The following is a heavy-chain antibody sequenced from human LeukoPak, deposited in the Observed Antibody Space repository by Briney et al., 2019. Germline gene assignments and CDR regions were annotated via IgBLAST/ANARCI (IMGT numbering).Heavy chain of an antibody. CDR2: INHSGST. CDR3: ARILTGYGSSYYYYGMDV. Sequence: PSETLSLTCAVYGGSFSGYYWSWIRQPPGKGLEWIGEINHSGSTNYNPSLKSRVTISVDTSKNQFSLKLSSVTAADTAVYYCARILTGYGSSYYYYGMDVWGQGTTVTVSS. CDR1: GGSFSGYY. J-gene: IGHJ6*02. D-gene: IGHD3-9*01. V-gene: IGHV4-34*01.